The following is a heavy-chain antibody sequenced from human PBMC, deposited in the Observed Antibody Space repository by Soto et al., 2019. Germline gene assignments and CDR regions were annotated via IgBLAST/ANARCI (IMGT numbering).Heavy chain of an antibody. CDR2: ISAYNGNT. Sequence: VASVKVSCKASGYTFTSYGISWVRQAPGQGLEWMGWISAYNGNTNYAQKLQGRVTMTTDSSTSTAYMELRSLRSDDTAVYYCARDVVVPAAIDYYYGMDVWGQGTTVTVSS. D-gene: IGHD2-2*01. V-gene: IGHV1-18*01. CDR1: GYTFTSYG. CDR3: ARDVVVPAAIDYYYGMDV. J-gene: IGHJ6*02.